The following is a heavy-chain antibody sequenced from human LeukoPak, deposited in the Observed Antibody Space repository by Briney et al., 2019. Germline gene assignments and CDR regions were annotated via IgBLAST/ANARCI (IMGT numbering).Heavy chain of an antibody. J-gene: IGHJ4*02. CDR1: GGSFSGYY. V-gene: IGHV4-34*01. D-gene: IGHD1-14*01. CDR2: INHSGST. CDR3: ARSGRKFDY. Sequence: SETLSLTCAVYGGSFSGYYWSWIRQPPGKGLEWIGEINHSGSTNYNPSLKSRVTISVDTSKNQFSLKLSSVTAADTAVYYCARSGRKFDYWGQGTLVTVSS.